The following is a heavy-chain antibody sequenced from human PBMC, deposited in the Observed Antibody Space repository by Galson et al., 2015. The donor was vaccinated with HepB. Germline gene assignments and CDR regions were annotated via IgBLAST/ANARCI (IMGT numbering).Heavy chain of an antibody. V-gene: IGHV4-34*01. Sequence: ETLSLTCAVYGGSFSGYYWSWIRQPPGKGLEWIGEINHSGSTNYNPSLKSRVSISVDTSKNQFSLKLSSVTAADTAVYYCARPSNSYIYFLDYWGQGTLVTVSS. CDR2: INHSGST. D-gene: IGHD6-13*01. CDR1: GGSFSGYY. CDR3: ARPSNSYIYFLDY. J-gene: IGHJ4*02.